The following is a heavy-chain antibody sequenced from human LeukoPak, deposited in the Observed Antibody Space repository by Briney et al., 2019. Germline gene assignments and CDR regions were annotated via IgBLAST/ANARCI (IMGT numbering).Heavy chain of an antibody. CDR1: GYTFTNYY. Sequence: ASVKVFCKASGYTFTNYYMHWVRLAPGQGLEWMGIIDPSGGNTRYAQKFQGRVIMTRDTSTSIVYMDLSSLRSEDTAVYYCARVAAVGLGVAFALWGQGTMVTVSS. CDR2: IDPSGGNT. D-gene: IGHD6-13*01. CDR3: ARVAAVGLGVAFAL. J-gene: IGHJ3*01. V-gene: IGHV1-46*01.